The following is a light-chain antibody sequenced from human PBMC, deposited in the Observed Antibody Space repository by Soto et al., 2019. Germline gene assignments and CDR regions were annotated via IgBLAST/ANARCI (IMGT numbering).Light chain of an antibody. CDR1: QSISSW. CDR3: QQYNSYSPIT. Sequence: DIQMTQSPSTLSASVGDRVTITCRASQSISSWLAWYQQKPGKAPKLLIYDASSLESGVPSRFSGSGSGTEFTLTISSLQPDDFATYYCQQYNSYSPITFGPGTKGDIK. V-gene: IGKV1-5*01. J-gene: IGKJ3*01. CDR2: DAS.